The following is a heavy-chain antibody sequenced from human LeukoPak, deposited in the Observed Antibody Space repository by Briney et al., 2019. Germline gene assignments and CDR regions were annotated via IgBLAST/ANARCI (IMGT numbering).Heavy chain of an antibody. Sequence: GGSLRLSCAASGFTFSSYSMNWVRQAPGKGLEWVSYISSSSDTIYYADSVKGRFTISRDSAKNSLYLQMNSLRAEDTAVYYCAREASSSGYYFSTHAFDIWGQGTMVTVSS. J-gene: IGHJ3*02. CDR1: GFTFSSYS. D-gene: IGHD3-22*01. CDR3: AREASSSGYYFSTHAFDI. CDR2: ISSSSDTI. V-gene: IGHV3-48*01.